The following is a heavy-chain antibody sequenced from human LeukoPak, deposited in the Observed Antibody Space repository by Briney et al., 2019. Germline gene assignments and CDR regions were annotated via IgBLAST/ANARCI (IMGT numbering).Heavy chain of an antibody. CDR2: IYYSGST. CDR3: ARDGGIVGATPYFDY. V-gene: IGHV4-59*01. Sequence: SETLSLTCTVSGGSISSYYWSWIRQPPGKGLKWIGYIYYSGSTNYNPSLKSRVTISVDTSKNQFSLKLSSVTAADTAVYYCARDGGIVGATPYFDYWGQGTLVTVSS. D-gene: IGHD1-26*01. CDR1: GGSISSYY. J-gene: IGHJ4*02.